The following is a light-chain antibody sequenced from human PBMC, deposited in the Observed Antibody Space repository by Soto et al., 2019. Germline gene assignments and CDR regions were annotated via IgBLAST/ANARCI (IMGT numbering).Light chain of an antibody. Sequence: DIVRTQSPDSLAVSLGERATINCKSSQSVLYSSNNKNYLVWYQQKPGQPPKLLIYWASTRESGVPDRFSGSGSGADFTLTISSLQAEDVAVYYCQQYYSTPLTFGGGTKVEIK. CDR1: QSVLYSSNNKNY. V-gene: IGKV4-1*01. CDR2: WAS. CDR3: QQYYSTPLT. J-gene: IGKJ4*01.